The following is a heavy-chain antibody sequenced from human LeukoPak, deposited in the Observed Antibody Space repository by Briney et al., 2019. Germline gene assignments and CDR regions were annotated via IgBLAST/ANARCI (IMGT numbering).Heavy chain of an antibody. CDR2: ISSSGSTI. V-gene: IGHV3-48*03. CDR3: AISNDYFDY. J-gene: IGHJ4*02. CDR1: GFTFSSYE. Sequence: QSGGSLRLSCAASGFTFSSYEMNWVRQAPGKGLEWVSYISSSGSTIYYADSVKGRFTISRDNAKNSLYLQMNSLRAEDTAVYYCAISNDYFDYWGQGTLVTVSS.